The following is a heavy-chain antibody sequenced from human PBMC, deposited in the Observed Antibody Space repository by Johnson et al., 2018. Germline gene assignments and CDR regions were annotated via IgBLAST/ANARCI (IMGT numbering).Heavy chain of an antibody. Sequence: EVRLVESGGGLVQPGGSLRLSCAASGFTFSTYDMHWVRQATGKGLEWVSTVDIAGDTYYPGSVKGRFTISRENAKNSLYLQMNSLRAGDTAVYYCARGGRDYYYMDVWGKGTTVTVSS. V-gene: IGHV3-13*01. CDR2: VDIAGDT. J-gene: IGHJ6*03. CDR1: GFTFSTYD. CDR3: ARGGRDYYYMDV. D-gene: IGHD2-15*01.